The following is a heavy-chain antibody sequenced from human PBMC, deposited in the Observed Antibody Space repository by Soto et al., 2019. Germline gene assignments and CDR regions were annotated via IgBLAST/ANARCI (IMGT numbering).Heavy chain of an antibody. CDR3: ARDLGESSGWYSGYYYGMDV. Sequence: GSLRLSCAASGFTFSSYAMHWVRQAPGKGLEWVAVISYDGSNKYYADSVKGRSTISRDNSKNTLYLQMNSLRAEDTAVYYCARDLGESSGWYSGYYYGMDVWGQGTTVTVSS. CDR1: GFTFSSYA. CDR2: ISYDGSNK. J-gene: IGHJ6*02. V-gene: IGHV3-30-3*01. D-gene: IGHD6-19*01.